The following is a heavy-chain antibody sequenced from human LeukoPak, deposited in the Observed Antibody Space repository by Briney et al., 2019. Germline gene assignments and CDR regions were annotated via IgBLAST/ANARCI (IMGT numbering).Heavy chain of an antibody. D-gene: IGHD3-22*01. V-gene: IGHV4-30-4*08. J-gene: IGHJ4*02. CDR3: ARGLRDYYYDSSGYYSPGY. CDR2: INHSGST. CDR1: GGSISGDDDY. Sequence: ASQTLSLTCSVSGGSISGDDDYWSWIRQPPGKGLEWIGEINHSGSTYYNPSLKSRVTISVDTSKNQFSLKLSSVTAADTAVYYCARGLRDYYYDSSGYYSPGYWGQGTLVTVSS.